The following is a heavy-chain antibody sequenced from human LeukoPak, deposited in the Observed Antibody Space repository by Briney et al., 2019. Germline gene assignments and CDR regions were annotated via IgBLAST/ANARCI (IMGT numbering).Heavy chain of an antibody. CDR3: AELGITMIGGV. Sequence: PGGSLRLSCAASGFTFNSYSMHCVRQAPGKGLEGVTAISDDETYKFYADSVKGRFTISRDNAKNSLYLQMNSLRAEDTAVYYCAELGITMIGGVWGKGTTVTISS. D-gene: IGHD3-10*02. CDR1: GFTFNSYS. V-gene: IGHV3-30-3*01. J-gene: IGHJ6*04. CDR2: ISDDETYK.